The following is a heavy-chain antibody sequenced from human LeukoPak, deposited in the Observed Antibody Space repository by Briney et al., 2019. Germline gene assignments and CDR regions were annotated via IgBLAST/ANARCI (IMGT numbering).Heavy chain of an antibody. CDR1: GRLISSYY. V-gene: IGHV4-4*07. J-gene: IGHJ6*03. Sequence: SETLSLTCTVSGRLISSYYWSWIRQSAEKGLEWIGRLYPGVSTDYNPSLKSRVTMSVDTSKNQFALKLSAVTAADTAVYYCALVKFYDTTGYSPGHYMDVWGKGTTVIVSS. CDR3: ALVKFYDTTGYSPGHYMDV. D-gene: IGHD3-22*01. CDR2: LYPGVST.